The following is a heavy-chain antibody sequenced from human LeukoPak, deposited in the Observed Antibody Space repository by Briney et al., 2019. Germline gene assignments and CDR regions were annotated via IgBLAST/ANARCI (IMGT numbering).Heavy chain of an antibody. Sequence: KSSETLSLTCTVSGGSISSGGYYWSWIRQHPGKGLEWIGYIYYSGSTYYNPSLKSRVTISVDTSKNQFSLKLSSVTAADTAVYYCARDRNSRYNWFDPWGQGTLVTVSS. CDR2: IYYSGST. J-gene: IGHJ5*02. CDR1: GGSISSGGYY. V-gene: IGHV4-31*03. CDR3: ARDRNSRYNWFDP. D-gene: IGHD6-13*01.